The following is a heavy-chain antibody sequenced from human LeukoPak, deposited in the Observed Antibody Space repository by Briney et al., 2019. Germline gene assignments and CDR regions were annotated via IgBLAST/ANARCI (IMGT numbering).Heavy chain of an antibody. CDR1: GFTFSSYG. J-gene: IGHJ4*02. Sequence: PGGSLRLFCAASGFTFSSYGMHWVRQAPGKGLEWVAVISYDGSNKYYADSVKGRFTISRDNSKNTLYLQMNSLRAEDTAVYYCAKDKSGSGRYDYFDYWGQGTLVTVSS. D-gene: IGHD3-10*01. CDR3: AKDKSGSGRYDYFDY. CDR2: ISYDGSNK. V-gene: IGHV3-30*18.